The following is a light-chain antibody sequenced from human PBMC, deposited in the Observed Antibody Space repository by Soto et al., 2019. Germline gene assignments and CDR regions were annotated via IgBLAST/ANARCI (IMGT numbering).Light chain of an antibody. V-gene: IGLV2-14*03. CDR1: SSDIGGYNF. Sequence: QSVLTQPASVSGSPGQSITISCTGTSSDIGGYNFVSWYQQHPDKGPKLMIYDVSNRPSGVSNRFSGSKSGNTASLTISGLQAEDEADYYCSSYTSSSTPYVFGTGTKLTVL. CDR2: DVS. CDR3: SSYTSSSTPYV. J-gene: IGLJ1*01.